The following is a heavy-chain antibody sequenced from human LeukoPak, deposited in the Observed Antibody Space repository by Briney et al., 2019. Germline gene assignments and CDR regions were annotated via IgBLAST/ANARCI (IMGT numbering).Heavy chain of an antibody. D-gene: IGHD4-17*01. CDR3: AIGRSDAFDI. J-gene: IGHJ3*02. CDR2: ISSNGGST. Sequence: PGGSLRLSCAAPGFTFSSYAMHWVRQAPGKGLEYVSAISSNGGSTYYANSVKGRFTISRDNSKNTLYLQMGSLRAEDMAVYYCAIGRSDAFDIWGQGTMVTVSS. V-gene: IGHV3-64*01. CDR1: GFTFSSYA.